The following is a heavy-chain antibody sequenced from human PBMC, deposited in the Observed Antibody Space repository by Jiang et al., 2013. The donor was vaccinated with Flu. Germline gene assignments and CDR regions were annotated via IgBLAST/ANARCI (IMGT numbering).Heavy chain of an antibody. V-gene: IGHV5-51*03. CDR2: VYPGDSDT. D-gene: IGHD2-21*01. J-gene: IGHJ4*02. Sequence: VQLVESGAEVKKPGDSLRISCQASGYSVTNYWIGWVRQKPGKGLEWMGIVYPGDSDTRYSPSFQGQVTISADKSISTAYLQWSSLKASDTAMYYCARLRIPVLVHSHFDSWGQGTLVTVSS. CDR3: ARLRIPVLVHSHFDS. CDR1: GYSVTNYW.